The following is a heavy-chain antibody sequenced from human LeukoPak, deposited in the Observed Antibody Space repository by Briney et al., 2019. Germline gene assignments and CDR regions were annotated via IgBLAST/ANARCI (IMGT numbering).Heavy chain of an antibody. D-gene: IGHD3-9*01. CDR2: IDDSGST. J-gene: IGHJ4*02. V-gene: IGHV4-59*12. CDR1: GGSMRGYY. CDR3: ARVWDYDTYYFDY. Sequence: PSETLSLTCIVSGGSMRGYYWSWIRQPPGKGLEWIGYIDDSGSTNCKPSLKSRVTMSVDTSKNQFSLKLSSVTAADTAVYYCARVWDYDTYYFDYWGREPWSPSPQ.